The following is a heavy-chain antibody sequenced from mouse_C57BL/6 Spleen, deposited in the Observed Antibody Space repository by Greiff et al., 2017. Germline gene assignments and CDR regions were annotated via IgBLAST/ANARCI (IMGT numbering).Heavy chain of an antibody. D-gene: IGHD1-1*01. CDR2: IDPSDSET. V-gene: IGHV1-52*01. J-gene: IGHJ3*01. CDR1: GYTFTSYW. CDR3: ARGDGSSLLAY. Sequence: QVQLQQPGAELVRPGSSVKLSCKASGYTFTSYWMHWVKQRPIQGLEWIGNIDPSDSETHYNQKFKDKATLTVDKSSSPAYMQLSSLTSEDSAVYYCARGDGSSLLAYWGQGTLVTVSA.